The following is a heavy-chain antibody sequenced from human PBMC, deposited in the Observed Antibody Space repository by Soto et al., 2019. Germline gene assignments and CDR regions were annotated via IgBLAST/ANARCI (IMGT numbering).Heavy chain of an antibody. CDR3: AKCSPAYCGGGCYCWYFDL. CDR2: ISYDGSNK. D-gene: IGHD2-21*02. V-gene: IGHV3-30*18. J-gene: IGHJ2*01. CDR1: GFTFSSYG. Sequence: QVQLVESGGGVVQPGRSLRLSCAASGFTFSSYGMHWVRQAPGKGLEWVAVISYDGSNKYYADSVKGRFTISRDNSKNTLYLQMNSLRAEDTAVYYCAKCSPAYCGGGCYCWYFDLWGRGTLVTVSS.